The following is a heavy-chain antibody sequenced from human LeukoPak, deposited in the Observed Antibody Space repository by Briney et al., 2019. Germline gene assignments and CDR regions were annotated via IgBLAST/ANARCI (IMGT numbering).Heavy chain of an antibody. CDR2: IVGSGGDT. V-gene: IGHV3-23*01. J-gene: IGHJ4*02. CDR1: AFTFSSYA. Sequence: PGGSLSLSCTASAFTFSSYAMSWVRQSPGKGLEWVLTIVGSGGDTYYADPVKGPFTISRDNSKNTLLLQMNSFTAEDTAIYVCARRPQVGAGAGSSDYWGQGTLVTVSS. D-gene: IGHD6-13*01. CDR3: ARRPQVGAGAGSSDY.